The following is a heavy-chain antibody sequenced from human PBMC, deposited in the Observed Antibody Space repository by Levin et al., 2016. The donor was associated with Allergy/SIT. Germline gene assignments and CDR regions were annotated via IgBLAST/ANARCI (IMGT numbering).Heavy chain of an antibody. D-gene: IGHD6-13*01. Sequence: SGPTLVKPTQTLTLTCTVSGFSLSTNGVGVGWIRQPPGKALEWLALIHWDDDKRYNPSLKSRLTITKDTSKNQVVLTMTNMDSVDTATYYCAHRQGRGSKTGIFDYWGQGTLVTVSS. V-gene: IGHV2-5*02. CDR2: IHWDDDK. CDR1: GFSLSTNGVG. CDR3: AHRQGRGSKTGIFDY. J-gene: IGHJ4*02.